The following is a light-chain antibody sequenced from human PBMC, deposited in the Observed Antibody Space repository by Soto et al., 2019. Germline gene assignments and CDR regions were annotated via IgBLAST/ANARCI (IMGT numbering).Light chain of an antibody. J-gene: IGLJ1*01. Sequence: SSELTQPPSVSVAPGQTAKIICGGNNIGRKSVHWYQQKPGQAPVLVVYDDSDRPSGIPERFAGFNSGNTATLTISRVEAGDEADYYCQVWDPSTDHYVFGTGTKVTVL. CDR2: DDS. V-gene: IGLV3-21*02. CDR3: QVWDPSTDHYV. CDR1: NIGRKS.